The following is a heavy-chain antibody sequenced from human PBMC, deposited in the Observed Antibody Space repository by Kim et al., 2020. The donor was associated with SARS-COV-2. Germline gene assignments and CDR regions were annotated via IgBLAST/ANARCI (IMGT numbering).Heavy chain of an antibody. V-gene: IGHV1-8*01. D-gene: IGHD2-15*01. J-gene: IGHJ4*02. Sequence: ASVKVSCKASGNTFITYDINWVRQATGQGLEWMGWMNPDDGRTGYAQKFQGRVTMTRNTSISTAYMELSSLGSEDTAVYYCARGRFGGGWFPDDYWGQGTQVTVSS. CDR3: ARGRFGGGWFPDDY. CDR2: MNPDDGRT. CDR1: GNTFITYD.